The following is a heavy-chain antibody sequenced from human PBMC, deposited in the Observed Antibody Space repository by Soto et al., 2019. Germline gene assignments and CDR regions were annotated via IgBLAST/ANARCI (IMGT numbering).Heavy chain of an antibody. CDR3: ARDKDRQQLGGNYYYILDV. CDR2: IMPIFRKA. V-gene: IGHV1-69*05. J-gene: IGHJ6*02. D-gene: IGHD1-1*01. CDR1: GGTFSTSA. Sequence: QVQLEQSGAEVKKPGSSVKVSCKASGGTFSTSAISWVRQAPGQGLEWMGGIMPIFRKADYAQKFQGRATXTXDXXTSPAYMELSGLRSDDTAVYYCARDKDRQQLGGNYYYILDVWGQGTTVTVSS.